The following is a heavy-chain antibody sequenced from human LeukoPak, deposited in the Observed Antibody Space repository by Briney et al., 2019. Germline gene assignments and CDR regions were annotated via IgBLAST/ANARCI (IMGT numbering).Heavy chain of an antibody. D-gene: IGHD3-10*01. CDR3: ARGTVVRGVIYQYYYMDV. CDR2: IIPIFGTA. CDR1: GGTFSSYA. V-gene: IGHV1-69*05. Sequence: SVKVSCKASGGTFSSYAISWVRQAPGQGLEWMGGIIPIFGTANYAQKFQGRVTITTDESTSTAYMELSNLRSEDTAVYYCARGTVVRGVIYQYYYMDVWGKGTTVTVSS. J-gene: IGHJ6*03.